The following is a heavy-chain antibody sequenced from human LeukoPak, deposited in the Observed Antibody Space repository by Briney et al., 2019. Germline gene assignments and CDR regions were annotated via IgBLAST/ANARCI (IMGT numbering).Heavy chain of an antibody. J-gene: IGHJ4*02. D-gene: IGHD3-9*01. CDR2: INSDGSST. V-gene: IGHV3-74*01. Sequence: GGSLRLSCAASGFTFSSYWMHWVRQAPGKGLVWVSRINSDGSSTSYADSVKGRFTISRDNAKNTLYLQMNSLRAEDTAVYYCAREGLRYFGWLFGWGQGTLVTVSS. CDR3: AREGLRYFGWLFG. CDR1: GFTFSSYW.